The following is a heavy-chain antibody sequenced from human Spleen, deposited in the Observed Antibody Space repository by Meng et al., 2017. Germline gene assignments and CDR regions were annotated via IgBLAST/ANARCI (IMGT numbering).Heavy chain of an antibody. J-gene: IGHJ4*02. V-gene: IGHV1-2*06. CDR1: GYNYPDYW. D-gene: IGHD6-13*01. CDR2: IDPKSGDT. Sequence: QGQVVQSGAGVEEPGASVKVSCKPAGYNYPDYWLHWVRRAPGQGLEWMGRIDPKSGDTHYAQRLQGRVTMTGDTSISTAYMELSGLRSDDTAMYYCARDEDISAAGKLFGDYWGQGTLVTASS. CDR3: ARDEDISAAGKLFGDY.